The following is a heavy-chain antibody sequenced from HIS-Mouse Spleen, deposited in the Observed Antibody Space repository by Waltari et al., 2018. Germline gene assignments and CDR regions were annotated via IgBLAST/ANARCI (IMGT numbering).Heavy chain of an antibody. V-gene: IGHV1-46*03. J-gene: IGHJ3*02. CDR1: GYTFTSYY. Sequence: QVQLVQSGAEVKKPGASVKVSCKASGYTFTSYYIHWVLQAPGQGLEWMGIINPSGGSTSYAQKFQGRVTMTRDTSTSTVYMELSSLRSEDTAVYYCARCPYSSSWDDAFDIWGQGTMVTVSS. CDR3: ARCPYSSSWDDAFDI. D-gene: IGHD6-13*01. CDR2: INPSGGST.